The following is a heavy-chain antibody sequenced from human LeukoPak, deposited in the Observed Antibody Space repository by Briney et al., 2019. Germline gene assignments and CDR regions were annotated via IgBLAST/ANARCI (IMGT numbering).Heavy chain of an antibody. CDR3: ASRTYDFWSRYMAFDI. CDR2: IYYSGST. V-gene: IGHV4-31*03. Sequence: SQTLSLTCTVSGGSISSGGYYWSWIRQHPGKGLEWIGYIYYSGSTYYNPSLKSRVTISVDTSKNQFSLKLSSVTAADTAVYYCASRTYDFWSRYMAFDIWGQGTMVAVSS. J-gene: IGHJ3*02. D-gene: IGHD3-3*01. CDR1: GGSISSGGYY.